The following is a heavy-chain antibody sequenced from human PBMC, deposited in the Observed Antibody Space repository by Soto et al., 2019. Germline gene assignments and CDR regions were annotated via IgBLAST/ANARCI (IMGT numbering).Heavy chain of an antibody. V-gene: IGHV3-48*01. Sequence: EVQLVESGGDLVQPGGSLRLSCTASGFTLSTYAMNWVRQAPGKGLEWVSYISGSSSTIYYADSVRGRFTISRDNAKNSLYLQTNSLRAEDTAVYYCARRQYSTSWHFDYWGQGTLVTVSS. J-gene: IGHJ4*02. CDR2: ISGSSSTI. CDR1: GFTLSTYA. D-gene: IGHD6-13*01. CDR3: ARRQYSTSWHFDY.